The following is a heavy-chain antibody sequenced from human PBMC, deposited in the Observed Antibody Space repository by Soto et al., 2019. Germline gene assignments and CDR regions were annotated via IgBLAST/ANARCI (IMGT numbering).Heavy chain of an antibody. CDR3: AKDTTSDFGDYAPSRYNWFDP. V-gene: IGHV4-38-2*02. Sequence: PSETLSLTCAVSGYSISSGYYWGWVRQPPGQGPEWIGTIYHNGRTYYNPSLNSRVTMSVDTSKNQFSLRLSSVTAADTAVYYCAKDTTSDFGDYAPSRYNWFDPWGQGTLVTVSS. CDR2: IYHNGRT. CDR1: GYSISSGYY. J-gene: IGHJ5*02. D-gene: IGHD4-17*01.